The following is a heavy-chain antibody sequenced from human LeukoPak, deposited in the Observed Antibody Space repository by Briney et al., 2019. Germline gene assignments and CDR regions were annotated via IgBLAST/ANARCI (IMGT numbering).Heavy chain of an antibody. Sequence: PSENLSLNCAVYGGSFSGYYWRWIRQAPGKGLEGMGYIYYSASPNYTPSLKSRATISVPTSTNQFSLKLSSLTAADTAVYYCARPEIQLWSGNWFDPWGQGTLVTVSS. CDR1: GGSFSGYY. CDR3: ARPEIQLWSGNWFDP. CDR2: IYYSASP. J-gene: IGHJ5*02. V-gene: IGHV4-34*11. D-gene: IGHD5-18*01.